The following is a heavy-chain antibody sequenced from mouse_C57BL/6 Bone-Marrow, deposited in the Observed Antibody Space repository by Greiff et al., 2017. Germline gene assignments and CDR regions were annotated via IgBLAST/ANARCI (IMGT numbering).Heavy chain of an antibody. CDR1: GYAFSSSW. J-gene: IGHJ3*01. CDR3: ARAYGYDFAY. V-gene: IGHV1-82*01. CDR2: IYPGDGDT. D-gene: IGHD2-2*01. Sequence: QVQLKESGPELVKPGASVKISCKASGYAFSSSWMNWVKQRPGKGLEWIGRIYPGDGDTNYNGKFKGKATLTADKSSSTAYMQLSSLTSEDSAVYFCARAYGYDFAYWGQGTLVTVSA.